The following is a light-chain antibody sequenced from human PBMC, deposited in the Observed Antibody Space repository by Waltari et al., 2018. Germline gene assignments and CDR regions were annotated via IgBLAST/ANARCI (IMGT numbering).Light chain of an antibody. V-gene: IGKV3-20*01. CDR2: GAS. CDR3: QQYATSPRLT. CDR1: QNVTASS. J-gene: IGKJ4*01. Sequence: IVLTHAPGTLSLSPGDRATLSCRASQNVTASSLAWYQQKPGQAPRLLIYGASSTAPGIPHRFIGSGSGTDYTLPISSLEPEDFAVYYCQQYATSPRLTFGGGTKVEIK.